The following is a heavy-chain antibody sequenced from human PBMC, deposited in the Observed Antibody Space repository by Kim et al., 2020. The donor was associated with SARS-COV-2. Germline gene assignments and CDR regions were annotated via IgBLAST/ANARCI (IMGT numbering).Heavy chain of an antibody. V-gene: IGHV3-21*01. CDR1: GFTFSSYS. CDR3: ARGPDGGYGWYGAPGGHFDY. CDR2: ISSSSSYI. J-gene: IGHJ4*02. D-gene: IGHD6-19*01. Sequence: GGSLRLSCAASGFTFSSYSMNWVRQAPGKGLEWVSSISSSSSYIYYADSVKGRFTISRYNAKNSLYLQMNSLRAEDTAVYYCARGPDGGYGWYGAPGGHFDYWGQGTLVTVSS.